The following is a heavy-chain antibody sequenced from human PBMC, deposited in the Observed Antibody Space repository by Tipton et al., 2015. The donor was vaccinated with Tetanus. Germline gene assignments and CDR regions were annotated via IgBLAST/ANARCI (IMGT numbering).Heavy chain of an antibody. CDR1: GFSVSSNY. Sequence: SLRLSCIASGFSVSSNYISWVRQAPGKGLEWVSVIYHDGNTYYGDSMKGRFTTSRDNSKNTVYLQMNSLRAEDTAVYYCARTMGANRYYYWGQGTLLTVS. CDR2: IYHDGNT. V-gene: IGHV3-53*01. CDR3: ARTMGANRYYY. D-gene: IGHD3-10*01. J-gene: IGHJ4*02.